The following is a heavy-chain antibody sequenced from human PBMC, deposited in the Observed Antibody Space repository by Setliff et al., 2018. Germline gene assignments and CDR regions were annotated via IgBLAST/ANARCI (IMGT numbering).Heavy chain of an antibody. V-gene: IGHV4-39*01. J-gene: IGHJ6*03. Sequence: SETLSLTCIVSGASINSSTFFWGWIRQPPGKGLEWIGSIYYSGTTYYNPSVRSRVTISVDTSKNQFSLKLSSVTAADTAVYFCARRPYQHYDSSGYSVNYYMGVWGKGTTVTVSS. CDR3: ARRPYQHYDSSGYSVNYYMGV. CDR2: IYYSGTT. CDR1: GASINSSTFF. D-gene: IGHD3-22*01.